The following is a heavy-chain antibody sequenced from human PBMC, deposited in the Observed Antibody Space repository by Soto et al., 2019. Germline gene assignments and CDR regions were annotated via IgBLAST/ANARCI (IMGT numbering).Heavy chain of an antibody. D-gene: IGHD3-22*01. V-gene: IGHV4-30-4*01. CDR3: ARDRAHFYESSGRLDL. Sequence: SETLSLTCSVSGDSMNNADYFWTWLRQPPGKGLQWIGYISYSGSTFYNPSLKTRLTMSVDTSKKQFSVRLRSVTAADTAVYYCARDRAHFYESSGRLDLWGQGMLVTVS. CDR2: ISYSGST. J-gene: IGHJ4*02. CDR1: GDSMNNADYF.